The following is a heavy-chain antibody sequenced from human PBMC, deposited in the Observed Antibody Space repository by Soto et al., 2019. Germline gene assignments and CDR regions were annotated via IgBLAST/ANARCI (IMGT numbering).Heavy chain of an antibody. CDR2: IWYDGSNK. Sequence: ELSRRRPWAASGCTFGRCAMGWVRQAPGKGVEWVAVIWYDGSNKYYADSVKGRFTISRDNSMHTLFLYISSGGAEDTDAYPRPSASDL. CDR1: GCTFGRCA. D-gene: IGHD7-27*01. CDR3: PSASDL. V-gene: IGHV3-33*01. J-gene: IGHJ2*01.